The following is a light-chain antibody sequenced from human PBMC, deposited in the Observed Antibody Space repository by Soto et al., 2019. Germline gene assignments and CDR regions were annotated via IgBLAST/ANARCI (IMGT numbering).Light chain of an antibody. Sequence: DIQMTQSPSTLSASVGDRVTITCRASQSISSWLAWYQQKTGKAPKVLIFDASSLESGVPSRFSGSGSATEFTLTISSLQPDDFATYYCQQYSTYPWTFGQGTKVEIK. CDR1: QSISSW. J-gene: IGKJ1*01. CDR3: QQYSTYPWT. CDR2: DAS. V-gene: IGKV1-5*01.